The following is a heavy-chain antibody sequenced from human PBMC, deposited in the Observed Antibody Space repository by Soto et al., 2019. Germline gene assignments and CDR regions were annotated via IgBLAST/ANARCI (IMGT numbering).Heavy chain of an antibody. CDR3: ARVYRSTSLKGGHYMAV. V-gene: IGHV3-33*01. Sequence: QVQLVESGGGVVQPGRSLRLSCAASGFTFSSYGMHWVRQAPGKGLEWVAVIWYDGSKKYYADSVKGRFTISRDNSKNTLYLQMNSLRAEDTAVYYCARVYRSTSLKGGHYMAVWGKGTTVTVSS. D-gene: IGHD2-2*01. J-gene: IGHJ6*03. CDR1: GFTFSSYG. CDR2: IWYDGSKK.